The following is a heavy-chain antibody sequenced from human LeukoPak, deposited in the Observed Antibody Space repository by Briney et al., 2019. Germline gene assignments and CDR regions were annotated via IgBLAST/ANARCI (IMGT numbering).Heavy chain of an antibody. CDR1: GFTFSDYY. J-gene: IGHJ4*02. CDR3: ARYSSSWKDLNEYYFDY. V-gene: IGHV3-11*04. D-gene: IGHD6-13*01. Sequence: KPGGSLRLSCAVSGFTFSDYYMSWIRQAPGKGLEWVLYISSGGSAIYYADSVKGRFTISRDNAKNSLYLQMNSLRAEDTAVYYCARYSSSWKDLNEYYFDYWGQGTLVTVSS. CDR2: ISSGGSAI.